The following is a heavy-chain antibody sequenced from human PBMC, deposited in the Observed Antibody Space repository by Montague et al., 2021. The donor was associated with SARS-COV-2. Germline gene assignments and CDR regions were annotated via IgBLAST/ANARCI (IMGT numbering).Heavy chain of an antibody. CDR1: GGSINTYY. V-gene: IGHV4-59*13. D-gene: IGHD2-21*01. CDR2: IYLSGSLST. CDR3: ARRGGGEVFARFMYWYFDV. J-gene: IGHJ2*01. Sequence: SETLSLTCSVYGGSINTYYLGRARQSSGKALDWIGYIYLSGSLSTRHNTSPKNRVSKPVDTSENQFSLKLTSVTAADTAVHYCARRGGGEVFARFMYWYFDVWGRGSLVSVSS.